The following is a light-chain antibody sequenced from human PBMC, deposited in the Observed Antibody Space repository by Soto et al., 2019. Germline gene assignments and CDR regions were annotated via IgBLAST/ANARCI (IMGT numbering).Light chain of an antibody. CDR2: GTS. CDR1: SSNIGAGYD. V-gene: IGLV1-40*01. J-gene: IGLJ2*01. Sequence: QSVLTQPPSVSGAPGQRVTISCTGSSSNIGAGYDVHWYQQLPGTAPKLLIYGTSNRPSGVPDRFSGSKSGTSASLAITGLQGEDEADYYCLSYDSSLSGVVFGGGTKLTVL. CDR3: LSYDSSLSGVV.